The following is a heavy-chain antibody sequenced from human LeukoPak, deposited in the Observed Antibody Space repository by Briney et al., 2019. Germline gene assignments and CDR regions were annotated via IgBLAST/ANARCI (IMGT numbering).Heavy chain of an antibody. CDR3: AKDWRVGYSDLIFDY. CDR2: ISWNSGSI. CDR1: GFTFDDYA. Sequence: GGSLRLSCAASGFTFDDYAMHWVRQAPGKGLEWVSGISWNSGSIGYADSVKGRFTISRDNAKNSLYLQMNSLRAEDTALFYCAKDWRVGYSDLIFDYWGQGTLVTVSS. D-gene: IGHD5-12*01. V-gene: IGHV3-9*01. J-gene: IGHJ4*02.